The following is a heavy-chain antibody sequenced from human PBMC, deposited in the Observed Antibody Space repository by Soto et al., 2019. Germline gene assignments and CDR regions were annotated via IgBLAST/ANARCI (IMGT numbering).Heavy chain of an antibody. CDR2: ISGSGANT. Sequence: AASLRLSSLRSGFTVSIHSVTWLREAPGKGLEWVSSISGSGANTYYADSVKGRFTISRENSKNTLYLQTNNLRVEDTAVYFCARGATGLDCSGVSSVLGFWGQGT. J-gene: IGHJ4*02. V-gene: IGHV3-23*01. CDR1: GFTVSIHS. D-gene: IGHD2-15*01. CDR3: ARGATGLDCSGVSSVLGF.